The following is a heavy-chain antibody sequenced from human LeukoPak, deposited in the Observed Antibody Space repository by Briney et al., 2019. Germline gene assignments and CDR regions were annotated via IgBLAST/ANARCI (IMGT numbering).Heavy chain of an antibody. J-gene: IGHJ4*02. Sequence: HPGTSLRLSCAASGFTLGNHGMHWVRQAPGKGLEWVAIIYSDGVNKYCADSMKGRFTISRDTSKNTLFLEMESLRTEDTAVYYCASTMIGGQGTLVTVSS. CDR2: IYSDGVNK. CDR1: GFTLGNHG. CDR3: ASTMI. V-gene: IGHV3-33*01. D-gene: IGHD3-22*01.